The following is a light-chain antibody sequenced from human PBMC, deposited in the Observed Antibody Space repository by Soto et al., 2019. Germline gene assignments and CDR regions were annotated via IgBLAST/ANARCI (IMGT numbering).Light chain of an antibody. CDR1: QAISSW. CDR3: QQTYSFPLT. J-gene: IGKJ4*01. CDR2: AAS. V-gene: IGKV1-12*01. Sequence: DIQITHPPASVSASXGDRVTITXXASQAISSWVAWYQQKPGKAPKLLMSAASRLQSGVPSRFSGSGSGTDFSLTISSLQPEDFATYYCQQTYSFPLTFGGGTKVDI.